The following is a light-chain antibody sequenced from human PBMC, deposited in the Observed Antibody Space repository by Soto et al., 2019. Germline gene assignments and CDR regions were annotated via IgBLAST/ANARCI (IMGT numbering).Light chain of an antibody. J-gene: IGLJ1*01. Sequence: QSALTQPASVSGSPGQSITISCTGTSSDIGGYKYVSWYQQHPGKAPKLMIYDVSNRPSGVSNRFSGSKSGNTATLTISGXQXXDEAEYYCSSYTGGSTYVFGTGTKITVL. CDR2: DVS. CDR3: SSYTGGSTYV. V-gene: IGLV2-14*01. CDR1: SSDIGGYKY.